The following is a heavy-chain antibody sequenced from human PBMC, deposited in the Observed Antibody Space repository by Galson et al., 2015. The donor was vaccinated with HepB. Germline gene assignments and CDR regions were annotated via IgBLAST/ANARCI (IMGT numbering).Heavy chain of an antibody. V-gene: IGHV3-48*01. D-gene: IGHD3-22*01. J-gene: IGHJ4*02. Sequence: SLRLSCAASGFTFSSYSMNWVRQAPGKGLEWVSYISSSSSTIYYADSVKGRFTISRDNAKNSLYLQMNSLRAEDTAVYYCARDKGYYDSSGYYYPLDYWGQGTLVTVSS. CDR1: GFTFSSYS. CDR2: ISSSSSTI. CDR3: ARDKGYYDSSGYYYPLDY.